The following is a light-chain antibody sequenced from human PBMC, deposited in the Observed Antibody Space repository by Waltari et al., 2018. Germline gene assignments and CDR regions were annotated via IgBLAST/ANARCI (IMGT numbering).Light chain of an antibody. CDR3: TAYTSRHSLV. V-gene: IGLV2-14*03. Sequence: QSALTQPASVSGSPGQSITISCTGTSRDVGDYDWVSWYQQHPGKAPNVVVFDVSYRPAGCSNRFSGTKSGNPASLTISGLQAEDEAEYYCTAYTSRHSLVFGTGTKVTVL. J-gene: IGLJ1*01. CDR2: DVS. CDR1: SRDVGDYDW.